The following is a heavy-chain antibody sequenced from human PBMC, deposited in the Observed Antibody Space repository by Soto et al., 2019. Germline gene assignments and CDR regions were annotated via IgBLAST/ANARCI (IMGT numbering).Heavy chain of an antibody. CDR1: GFTFSSYW. J-gene: IGHJ2*01. Sequence: EVQLVESGGGLVQPGGSLRLSCAASGFTFSSYWMSWVRQAPGKGLEWVANIKQDGSEKYYVDSVKGRFTISRDNVKNSLYLQMNSLRAEDTAVYYCARPGLVVVITSDWYFDLWGRGTLVTVSS. D-gene: IGHD3-22*01. CDR2: IKQDGSEK. V-gene: IGHV3-7*01. CDR3: ARPGLVVVITSDWYFDL.